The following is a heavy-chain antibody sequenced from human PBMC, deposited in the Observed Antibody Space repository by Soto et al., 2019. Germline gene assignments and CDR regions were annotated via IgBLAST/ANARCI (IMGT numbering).Heavy chain of an antibody. J-gene: IGHJ6*02. Sequence: PXGSLRLSCAASGFTFSGYGMHWVRQAPGKGLEWVAVISYDGSKKYYADSVKGRFFISRDNSKNTLYLEMSSLRAEDTAVYYCVKDGSSGWPYYYGMDAWGQGTTVTVSS. D-gene: IGHD6-19*01. CDR2: ISYDGSKK. CDR3: VKDGSSGWPYYYGMDA. V-gene: IGHV3-30*18. CDR1: GFTFSGYG.